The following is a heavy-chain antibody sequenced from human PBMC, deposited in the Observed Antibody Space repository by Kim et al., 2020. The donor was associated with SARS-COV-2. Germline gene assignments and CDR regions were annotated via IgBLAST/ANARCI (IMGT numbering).Heavy chain of an antibody. CDR2: IYYSGST. CDR3: ARGEYNWKGNWFDP. V-gene: IGHV4-30-4*01. CDR1: GGSISSGDYY. Sequence: SETLSLTCTVSGGSISSGDYYWSWIRQPPGKGLEWIGYIYYSGSTYYNPSLKSRVTISVDTSKNQFSLKLSSVTAADTAVYYCARGEYNWKGNWFDPWGQGTLVTVSS. D-gene: IGHD1-20*01. J-gene: IGHJ5*02.